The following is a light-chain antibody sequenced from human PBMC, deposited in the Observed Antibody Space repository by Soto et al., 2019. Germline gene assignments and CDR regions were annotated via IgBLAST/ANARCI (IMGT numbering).Light chain of an antibody. Sequence: QSVLTQPPSVSGAPGQRVTISCTGSSSNIGPGYDVHWYQQLPGTAPKLLIYGNSNRPSGVPDRVSGSKSGTSASLAITGRPADDGSDYYCQSYDSSLSGFYVFGTGIKLTVL. CDR3: QSYDSSLSGFYV. CDR2: GNS. V-gene: IGLV1-40*01. CDR1: SSNIGPGYD. J-gene: IGLJ1*01.